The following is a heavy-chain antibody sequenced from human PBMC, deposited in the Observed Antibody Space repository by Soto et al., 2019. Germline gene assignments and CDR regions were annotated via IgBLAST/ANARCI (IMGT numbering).Heavy chain of an antibody. V-gene: IGHV4-30-2*01. CDR2: IYHSGST. J-gene: IGHJ4*02. CDR1: GGSISSGGYY. D-gene: IGHD3-22*01. CDR3: ASFNYYDSSGPIDY. Sequence: PSETLSLTCAVSGGSISSGGYYWSWIRQPPGKGLEWIGYIYHSGSTYYNPSLKSRVTISVDRSKNQFSLKLSSVTAADTAVYYCASFNYYDSSGPIDYWGQGTLVTVPS.